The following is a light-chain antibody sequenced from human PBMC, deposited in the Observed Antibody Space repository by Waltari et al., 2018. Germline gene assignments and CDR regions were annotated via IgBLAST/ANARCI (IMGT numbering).Light chain of an antibody. CDR1: QSVSRT. V-gene: IGKV3-20*01. J-gene: IGKJ1*01. CDR3: QHYVRLPVT. Sequence: EIVLTQSPGTLSLSPGERVTLSCRASQSVSRTLAWYQQKPGHAPRLLMYCASNRATGIPDRFSGSGSGTDFSLTISRLEPEDFAVYYCQHYVRLPVTFGQGTKVEIK. CDR2: CAS.